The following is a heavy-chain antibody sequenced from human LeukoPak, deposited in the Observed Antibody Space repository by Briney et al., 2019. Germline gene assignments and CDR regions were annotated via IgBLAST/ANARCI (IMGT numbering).Heavy chain of an antibody. V-gene: IGHV5-51*01. CDR1: GYRFTNYW. CDR2: IYPGDSDI. CDR3: TRQGVCYSDSNDLYY. J-gene: IGHJ4*02. D-gene: IGHD3-22*01. Sequence: LGDSLKISCKASGYRFTNYWTAWVRQMPGNALELMGSIYPGDSDIRYSPSFQGQVTISADKSITTAYLQWSSLKASDTAIYYCTRQGVCYSDSNDLYYWGQGTLVTVSS.